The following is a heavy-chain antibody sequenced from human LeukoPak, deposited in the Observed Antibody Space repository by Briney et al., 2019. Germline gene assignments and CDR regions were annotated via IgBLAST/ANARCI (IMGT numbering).Heavy chain of an antibody. D-gene: IGHD3-10*01. CDR3: ATMVRGVTSYNWFDP. CDR2: IYPGDSDT. J-gene: IGHJ5*02. CDR1: GYSFTSYW. V-gene: IGHV5-51*01. Sequence: GESLKISCKGSGYSFTSYWIGWVRQMPGKGLEWMGIIYPGDSDTRYSPSFQAQVTISADKSISTAYLQWSSLKASDTAMYYCATMVRGVTSYNWFDPWGQGTLVTVSS.